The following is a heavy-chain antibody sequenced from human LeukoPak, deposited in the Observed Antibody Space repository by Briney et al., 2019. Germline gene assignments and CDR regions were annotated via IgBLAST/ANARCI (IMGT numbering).Heavy chain of an antibody. V-gene: IGHV3-30*02. CDR1: GFTFTSYD. J-gene: IGHJ4*02. Sequence: GGSLRLSCAASGFTFTSYDMHWVRQAPGKGLEWVAFIRYDGSNKYYADSVKGRFTISRDNSKNTLYLQMNSLRAEDTAVYYCAKSFGIQLWLRDYFDYWGQGTLVTVSS. CDR2: IRYDGSNK. D-gene: IGHD5-18*01. CDR3: AKSFGIQLWLRDYFDY.